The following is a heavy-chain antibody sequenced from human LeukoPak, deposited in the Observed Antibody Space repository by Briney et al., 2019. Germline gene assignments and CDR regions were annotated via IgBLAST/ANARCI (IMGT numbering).Heavy chain of an antibody. J-gene: IGHJ4*02. CDR1: GFTFSSYA. D-gene: IGHD3-3*01. CDR2: ISGSGGST. Sequence: GGSLRLSCAASGFTFSSYAMSWVRQAPGKGLEWVSAISGSGGSTYYADSVKGRFTISRDNSKNTLYLQMNSLRAEDTAVYYCAKEREGVLRFLEWSKRGYYFDYCGQGTLVTVSS. CDR3: AKEREGVLRFLEWSKRGYYFDY. V-gene: IGHV3-23*01.